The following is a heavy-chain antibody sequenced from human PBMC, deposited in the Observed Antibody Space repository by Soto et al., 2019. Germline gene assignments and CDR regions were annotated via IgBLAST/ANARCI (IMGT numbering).Heavy chain of an antibody. CDR2: ISGSGGST. CDR1: GFTFSSYA. V-gene: IGHV3-23*01. Sequence: GSLRLSCAASGFTFSSYAMGWVRQAPGKGLEWVSAISGSGGSTYYADSVKGRFTISRDNSKNTLYLQMNSLRAEDTAVYYCANQRSSSWSGGWFDPWGQGTLVTAPQ. CDR3: ANQRSSSWSGGWFDP. J-gene: IGHJ5*02. D-gene: IGHD6-13*01.